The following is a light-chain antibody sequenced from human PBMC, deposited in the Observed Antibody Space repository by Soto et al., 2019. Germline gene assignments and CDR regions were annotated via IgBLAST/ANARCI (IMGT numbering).Light chain of an antibody. CDR1: SSDVGGYSY. CDR3: SSYTSSTAYI. V-gene: IGLV2-14*03. CDR2: HVT. J-gene: IGLJ1*01. Sequence: QSVLTQPASVSGSPGQSITISCTGTSSDVGGYSYVSWYQQHPGDAPKLMIFHVTNRPSGVSDRFSGSKSGNTASLTISGLQAEDEADYYCSSYTSSTAYIFGTGNKVTVL.